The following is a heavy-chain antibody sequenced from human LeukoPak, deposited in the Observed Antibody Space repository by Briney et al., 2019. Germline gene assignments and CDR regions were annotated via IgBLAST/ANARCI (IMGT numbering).Heavy chain of an antibody. CDR2: IYYSGST. D-gene: IGHD3-16*01. CDR3: ARLGKLLLGILDY. CDR1: GGSISSHY. Sequence: SETLSLTCTVSGGSISSHYWSWMRQPPGKGLEWIGYIYYSGSTNYNPSLKSRVTISVDTSKNQFSLKLSSVTAADTAVYYCARLGKLLLGILDYWGQGTLVTVSS. V-gene: IGHV4-59*11. J-gene: IGHJ4*02.